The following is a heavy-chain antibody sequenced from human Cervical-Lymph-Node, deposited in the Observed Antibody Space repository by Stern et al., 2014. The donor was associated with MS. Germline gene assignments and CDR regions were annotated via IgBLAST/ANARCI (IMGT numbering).Heavy chain of an antibody. D-gene: IGHD4-23*01. V-gene: IGHV4-59*01. Sequence: QVQLQESGPGLVKPSETLSLTCTVSGGSIRTFSWSWIRQPPGTGLEWIGCVYYNGTTTHNPSLKSRVTMSVDTSKSQLSLRLHSVTAADTAVYYCARHSVGVKDFDSWGQGTLVTVSS. CDR3: ARHSVGVKDFDS. J-gene: IGHJ4*02. CDR1: GGSIRTFS. CDR2: VYYNGTT.